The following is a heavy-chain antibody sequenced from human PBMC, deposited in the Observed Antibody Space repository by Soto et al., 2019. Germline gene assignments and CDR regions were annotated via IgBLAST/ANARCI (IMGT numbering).Heavy chain of an antibody. D-gene: IGHD4-17*01. V-gene: IGHV1-18*01. J-gene: IGHJ4*02. Sequence: ASVKVSCKASGYTFTSNGISWVRQAPGQGLEWMGWVSAYSGNTNYAQKNQGRVTMTTDTSTNTAYMELGSLRSDDTAVYFCARDVDYRFDSWGQGTLVTVSS. CDR1: GYTFTSNG. CDR3: ARDVDYRFDS. CDR2: VSAYSGNT.